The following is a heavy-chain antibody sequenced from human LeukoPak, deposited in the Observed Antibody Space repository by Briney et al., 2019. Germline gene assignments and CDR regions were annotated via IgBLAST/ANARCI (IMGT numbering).Heavy chain of an antibody. D-gene: IGHD3-16*02. Sequence: SETLSLTCTVSGGSISSYYWRWLRQPPGKGVEGMGYIYYSGSSNYNPSLKRRVTISVDKSKKQFSLKLRCVAAADAAVYYCARAGPLEYDYDYVWGIYRLDYWGQGTLVTVSS. V-gene: IGHV4-59*01. CDR1: GGSISSYY. J-gene: IGHJ4*02. CDR3: ARAGPLEYDYDYVWGIYRLDY. CDR2: IYYSGSS.